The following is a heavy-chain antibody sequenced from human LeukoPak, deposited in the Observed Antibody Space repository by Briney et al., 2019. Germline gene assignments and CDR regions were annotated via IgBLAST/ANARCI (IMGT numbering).Heavy chain of an antibody. J-gene: IGHJ3*02. CDR2: IFTSGNT. Sequence: PETLSLTCTVSGGSISSYSWSWIRQPAGEGLEWIGRIFTSGNTNYNPSLKSRVTMSVDTSKNQFSLKLSSVTAADTAVYYCAREANAFDIWGQGTMVTVSS. V-gene: IGHV4-4*07. CDR3: AREANAFDI. CDR1: GGSISSYS.